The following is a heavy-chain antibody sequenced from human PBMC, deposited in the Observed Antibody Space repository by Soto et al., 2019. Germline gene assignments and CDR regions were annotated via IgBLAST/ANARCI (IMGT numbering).Heavy chain of an antibody. CDR2: MNPNSGNT. J-gene: IGHJ6*02. D-gene: IGHD4-4*01. CDR1: GYTFTSFD. V-gene: IGHV1-8*01. CDR3: ATVVTRHYYYGMDV. Sequence: QVQLVQSGAEVKKPGASVKVSCKASGYTFTSFDINWVRQATGQGLEWMGWMNPNSGNTGYAQKFQGRVTMTRNTSISTAYMELSSLRSEDTAVYYCATVVTRHYYYGMDVWGQGTTVTVSS.